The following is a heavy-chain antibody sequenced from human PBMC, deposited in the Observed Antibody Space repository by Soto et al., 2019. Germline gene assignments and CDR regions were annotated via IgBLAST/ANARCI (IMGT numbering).Heavy chain of an antibody. Sequence: SQTLSLTFAISGDSVSSNSAAWNWIRQSPSRGLEWLGRTYYRSKWYNDYAVSVKSRITINPDTSKNQFSLQLNSVTPEDTAVYYCAREDMTTTPYYYYGMDVWGQGTTVTVSS. CDR1: GDSVSSNSAA. D-gene: IGHD4-17*01. J-gene: IGHJ6*02. V-gene: IGHV6-1*01. CDR2: TYYRSKWYN. CDR3: AREDMTTTPYYYYGMDV.